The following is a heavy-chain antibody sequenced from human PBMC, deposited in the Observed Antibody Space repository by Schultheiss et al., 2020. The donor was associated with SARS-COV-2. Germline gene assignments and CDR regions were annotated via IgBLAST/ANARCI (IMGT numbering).Heavy chain of an antibody. V-gene: IGHV4-61*08. CDR2: IYYSGST. J-gene: IGHJ4*02. Sequence: SETLSLTCTVSGGSISSGGYYWSWIRQHPGKGLEWIGYIYYSGSTNYNPSLKSRVTISVDTSKNQFSLKLSSVTAADTAVYYCARHTYDMRDPNSYYFDYWGQGTLVTVSS. CDR1: GGSISSGGYY. CDR3: ARHTYDMRDPNSYYFDY. D-gene: IGHD3-16*01.